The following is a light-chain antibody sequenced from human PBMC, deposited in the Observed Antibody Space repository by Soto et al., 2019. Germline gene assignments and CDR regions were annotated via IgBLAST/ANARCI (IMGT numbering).Light chain of an antibody. J-gene: IGKJ2*01. V-gene: IGKV3-20*01. Sequence: ENVLTQSPGTLSLSPGERATLSCRASQRVSANFLAWYQRKPGQAPRLLIYGASNRATDIPDRFNGSGSGTDFTLTINRLEPEDFAVYFCHQYGGSQFTFGQGTKLEIK. CDR3: HQYGGSQFT. CDR2: GAS. CDR1: QRVSANF.